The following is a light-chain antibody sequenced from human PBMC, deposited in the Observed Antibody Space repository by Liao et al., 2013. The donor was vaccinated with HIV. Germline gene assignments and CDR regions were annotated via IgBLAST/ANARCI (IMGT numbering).Light chain of an antibody. Sequence: SYVLTQSPSVSVSPGQTASIPCSGDKLGDRDASWYQQKPGQSPVLVIYQDTKRPSGIPERFSGSSSGTTVTLTISGVQAEDEADYYCQSADSSGTYPVFGGGTKLTVL. CDR2: QDT. J-gene: IGLJ3*02. CDR1: KLGDRD. CDR3: QSADSSGTYPV. V-gene: IGLV3-25*03.